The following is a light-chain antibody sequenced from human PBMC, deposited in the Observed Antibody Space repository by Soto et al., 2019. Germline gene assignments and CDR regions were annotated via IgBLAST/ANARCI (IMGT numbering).Light chain of an antibody. CDR3: SSYTSSSTRGV. CDR2: DVS. Sequence: QSALTQPASMSGSPGQSITISCTGTSSDVGGYNYVSWYQQHPGKAPKLMIYDVSNRPSGVSNRFSGSKSGNTASLTISGLQAEDEADDYCSSYTSSSTRGVFGGGTKLTVL. J-gene: IGLJ2*01. CDR1: SSDVGGYNY. V-gene: IGLV2-14*01.